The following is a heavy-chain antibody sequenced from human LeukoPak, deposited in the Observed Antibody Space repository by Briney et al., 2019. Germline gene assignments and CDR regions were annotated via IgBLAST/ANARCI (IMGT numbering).Heavy chain of an antibody. J-gene: IGHJ5*02. CDR1: GFTFSSYA. CDR3: AKGPLWFGELLESNWFDP. Sequence: QPGGSLRLSCAASGFTFSSYAMSWVRQAPGKGLEWVSAISGSGGSTYYADSVKGRFTISRDNSKNTPYLQMNSLRAEDTAVYYCAKGPLWFGELLESNWFDPWGQGTLVTVSS. D-gene: IGHD3-10*01. CDR2: ISGSGGST. V-gene: IGHV3-23*01.